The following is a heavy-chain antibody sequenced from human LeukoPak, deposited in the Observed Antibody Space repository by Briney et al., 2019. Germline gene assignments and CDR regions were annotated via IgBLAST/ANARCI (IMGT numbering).Heavy chain of an antibody. Sequence: ASVKVSCKATGDTFTSYYIHCVRQAPGQGVEWRGWINPNSGDTNYAQKFQGRVTMTRDTSISTAYMELSRLRSDDTAVYYCARDKSGSSGWYSYFDYWGQGTLVTVSS. CDR3: ARDKSGSSGWYSYFDY. CDR1: GDTFTSYY. D-gene: IGHD6-19*01. J-gene: IGHJ4*02. V-gene: IGHV1-2*02. CDR2: INPNSGDT.